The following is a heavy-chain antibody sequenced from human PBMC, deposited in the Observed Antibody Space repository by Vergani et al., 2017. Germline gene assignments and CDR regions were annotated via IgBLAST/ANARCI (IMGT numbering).Heavy chain of an antibody. CDR2: IYYSGST. CDR3: ARNPHYYGSGNPEEIDY. CDR1: GGSISSYY. D-gene: IGHD3-10*01. Sequence: QVQLQESGPGLVKPSETLSLTCTVSGGSISSYYWSWIRQPPGKGLEWIGYIYYSGSTNYNPSLKSRVTISVATSKNQFSLKLSSVTAADTAVYYCARNPHYYGSGNPEEIDYWGQGTLVTVSS. V-gene: IGHV4-59*01. J-gene: IGHJ4*02.